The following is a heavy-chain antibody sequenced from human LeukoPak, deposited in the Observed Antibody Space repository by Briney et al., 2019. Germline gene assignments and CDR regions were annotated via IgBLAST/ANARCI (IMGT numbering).Heavy chain of an antibody. CDR1: GFTFSSYW. J-gene: IGHJ4*02. D-gene: IGHD3-3*01. Sequence: GGSLRLSCAASGFTFSSYWMSWVRQAPGKGLEWVANIMQDGSEKYYVDSVKGRFTISRDNAKNSLYLQMNSLRAEDTAVYYCARDQDWSGYIFDYWGQGTLVTVSS. CDR3: ARDQDWSGYIFDY. CDR2: IMQDGSEK. V-gene: IGHV3-7*01.